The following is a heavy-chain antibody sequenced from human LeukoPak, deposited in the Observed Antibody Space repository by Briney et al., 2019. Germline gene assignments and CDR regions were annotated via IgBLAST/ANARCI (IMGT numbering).Heavy chain of an antibody. V-gene: IGHV3-20*04. CDR1: GFTFDDYA. J-gene: IGHJ4*02. Sequence: GGSLRLSCAASGFTFDDYAMSWVRHTPGKGLEWVSGTNWDGGRTGYADSVKGRFTISRDNAKNSLYLQMNSLRVEDTAMYYCARDGLRRPPTPYCGGDCPLDYWGQGTLVSVSS. CDR2: TNWDGGRT. CDR3: ARDGLRRPPTPYCGGDCPLDY. D-gene: IGHD2-21*02.